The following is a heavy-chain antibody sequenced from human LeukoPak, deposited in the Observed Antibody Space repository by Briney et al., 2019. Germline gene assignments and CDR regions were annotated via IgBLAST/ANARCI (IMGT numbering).Heavy chain of an antibody. CDR2: MNPNSGNT. CDR3: ARRGRVAARPRCWFDP. J-gene: IGHJ5*02. Sequence: GASVKVSCKASGYTFTSYGISWVRQAPGQGLEWMGWMNPNSGNTGYAQKFQGRVTMARNTSISTAYMELSSLRSEDTAVYYCARRGRVAARPRCWFDPWGQGTLVTVSS. V-gene: IGHV1-8*02. D-gene: IGHD6-6*01. CDR1: GYTFTSYG.